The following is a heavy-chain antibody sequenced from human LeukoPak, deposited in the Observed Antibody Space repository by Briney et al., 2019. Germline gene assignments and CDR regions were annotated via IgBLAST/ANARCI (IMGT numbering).Heavy chain of an antibody. Sequence: RWASLKLSCKASGYTFTGFYIHWVRQAPGQGLEWMGWMNPNRGGTKYAQRFQGRVTMTRDTSISTVYMELNSLRSNDTAVYHCARDLAPGGGSYGYWGQGTLVTVSS. D-gene: IGHD1-26*01. V-gene: IGHV1-2*02. CDR2: MNPNRGGT. J-gene: IGHJ4*02. CDR3: ARDLAPGGGSYGY. CDR1: GYTFTGFY.